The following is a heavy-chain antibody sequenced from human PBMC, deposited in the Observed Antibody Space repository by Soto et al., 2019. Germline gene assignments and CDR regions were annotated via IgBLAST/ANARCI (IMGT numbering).Heavy chain of an antibody. CDR2: INPNSGGT. D-gene: IGHD2-8*02. CDR1: VYTFTGYY. Sequence: ASVKVSCKASVYTFTGYYMHSVRQAPGQGLEWMGWINPNSGGTNYAQKFQGWVTMTRDTSISTAYMELSRLRSDDTAVYYCARAVVYEDGIDVWGHGTTVTVSS. CDR3: ARAVVYEDGIDV. V-gene: IGHV1-2*04. J-gene: IGHJ6*02.